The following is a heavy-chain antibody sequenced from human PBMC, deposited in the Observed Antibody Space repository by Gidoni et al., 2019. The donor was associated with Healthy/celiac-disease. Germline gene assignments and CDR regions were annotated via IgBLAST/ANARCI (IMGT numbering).Heavy chain of an antibody. CDR3: AKVVVVVAATPTNFDY. CDR1: GFTFSSYA. J-gene: IGHJ4*02. CDR2: ISGSGGST. Sequence: EVQLVESGGGLVQPGGSLRLSCAASGFTFSSYAMSWVRQAPGKGLGWVSAISGSGGSTYYADSVKGRFTISRDNSKNTLYLQMNSLRAEDTAVYYCAKVVVVVAATPTNFDYWGQGTLVTVSS. D-gene: IGHD2-15*01. V-gene: IGHV3-23*04.